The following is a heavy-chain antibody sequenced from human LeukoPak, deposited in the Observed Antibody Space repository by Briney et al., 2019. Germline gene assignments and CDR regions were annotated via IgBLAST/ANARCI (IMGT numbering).Heavy chain of an antibody. V-gene: IGHV3-30*03. Sequence: GRSLRLSCAASGFTFNSYGMHWVRQAPGKGLEWVAVISYDGSNKYSADSVKGRFTISRDNSKNTLYLQMSSLRAEDTAVYYCATDHGFHYGAYFDYWGQGTLVTVSS. CDR1: GFTFNSYG. D-gene: IGHD4-17*01. CDR3: ATDHGFHYGAYFDY. J-gene: IGHJ4*02. CDR2: ISYDGSNK.